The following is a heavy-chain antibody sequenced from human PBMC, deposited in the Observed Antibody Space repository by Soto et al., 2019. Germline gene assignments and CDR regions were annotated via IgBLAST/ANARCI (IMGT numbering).Heavy chain of an antibody. CDR3: ARRWGRRYCSSTSCQNCFDP. Sequence: SETLSLTCAVYGGSFSGYYWSWIRQPPGKGLEWIGEINHSGSTNYNPSLKSRVTISVDTSKNQFSLKLSSVTAADTAVYYCARRWGRRYCSSTSCQNCFDPWGQGTLVTVSS. J-gene: IGHJ5*02. CDR2: INHSGST. V-gene: IGHV4-34*01. CDR1: GGSFSGYY. D-gene: IGHD2-2*01.